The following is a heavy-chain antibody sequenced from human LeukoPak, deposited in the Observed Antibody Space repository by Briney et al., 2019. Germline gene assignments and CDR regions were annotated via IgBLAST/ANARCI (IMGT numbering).Heavy chain of an antibody. CDR3: AGDTPPGGDYYFDY. V-gene: IGHV3-33*01. Sequence: PGGSLRLFCAASGFSFSTYGMHWVRQAPGKGLGWVALIWNAGTNTYYADSVKGRFTISRDNSKNTLYLQMNSLRAEDTAVYYCAGDTPPGGDYYFDYWGQGTLVIVSS. CDR2: IWNAGTNT. J-gene: IGHJ4*02. CDR1: GFSFSTYG. D-gene: IGHD3-16*01.